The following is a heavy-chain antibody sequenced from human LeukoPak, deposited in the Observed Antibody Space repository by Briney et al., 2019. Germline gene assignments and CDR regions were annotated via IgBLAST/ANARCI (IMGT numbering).Heavy chain of an antibody. CDR3: ARARITMVRGVMTLDY. J-gene: IGHJ4*02. D-gene: IGHD3-10*01. CDR1: GGSISSYY. Sequence: SETLSLTCTVSGGSISSYYWSWIRQPPGKGLEWIGYIYYSGSTNYNPSLKSRVTISVDTSKNQFSLKLSSVTAADMAVYYCARARITMVRGVMTLDYWGQGTLVTVSS. V-gene: IGHV4-59*12. CDR2: IYYSGST.